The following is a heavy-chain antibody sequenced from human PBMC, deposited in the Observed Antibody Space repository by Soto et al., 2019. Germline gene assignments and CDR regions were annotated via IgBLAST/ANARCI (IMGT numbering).Heavy chain of an antibody. J-gene: IGHJ6*04. V-gene: IGHV1-69*13. Sequence: ASVKVSCKASGGTFSSYAISWVRQAPGQGLEWMGGIIPIFGTANYAQKFQGRVTITADESTSTASMELSSLGSGDRAVYYCARDYRPGLGTYYYWGMDVWGKGTTVTVSS. CDR3: ARDYRPGLGTYYYWGMDV. CDR1: GGTFSSYA. CDR2: IIPIFGTA. D-gene: IGHD1-7*01.